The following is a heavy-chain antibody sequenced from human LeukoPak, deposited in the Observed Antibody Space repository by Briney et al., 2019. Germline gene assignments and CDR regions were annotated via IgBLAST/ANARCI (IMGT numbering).Heavy chain of an antibody. D-gene: IGHD2-15*01. J-gene: IGHJ4*02. CDR2: ISNTGYTI. CDR1: GFILSTYN. Sequence: GGSLRLSCAASGFILSTYNIIWVRQAPGKGLEWVSYISNTGYTIFYADSVKGRLTISRDNAKNSLYLQMNSLRAEDTAVYYCAKERTHLAATRYFDYWGQGTLVTVSS. V-gene: IGHV3-48*01. CDR3: AKERTHLAATRYFDY.